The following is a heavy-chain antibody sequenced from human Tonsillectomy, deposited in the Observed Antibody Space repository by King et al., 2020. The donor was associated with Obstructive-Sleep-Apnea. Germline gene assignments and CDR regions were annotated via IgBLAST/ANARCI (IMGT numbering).Heavy chain of an antibody. CDR3: AKCYNSGSYYNGPRG. D-gene: IGHD3-10*01. V-gene: IGHV3-30*18. J-gene: IGHJ4*02. CDR2: ISYDGNNK. Sequence: VQLVESGGGVVQPGGSLRLSCAASGFTFSSYGMHWVRQAPGKGLEWVAVISYDGNNKYYADSVKGRFTISRDNSKNTLYLKMNSLRAEDTAMYYCAKCYNSGSYYNGPRGWGQGTLVTVSS. CDR1: GFTFSSYG.